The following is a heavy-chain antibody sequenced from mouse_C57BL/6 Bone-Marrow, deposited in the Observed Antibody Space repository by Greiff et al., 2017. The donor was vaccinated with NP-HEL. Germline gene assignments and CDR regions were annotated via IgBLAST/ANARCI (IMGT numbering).Heavy chain of an antibody. D-gene: IGHD2-3*01. CDR2: IYPRSGNT. V-gene: IGHV1-81*01. J-gene: IGHJ3*01. CDR3: ASLNDGYYGLPFAY. CDR1: GYTFTSYG. Sequence: VKLQQSGAELARPGASVKLSCKASGYTFTSYGISWVKQRTGQGLEWIGEIYPRSGNTYYNEKFKGKATLTADKSSSTAYMELRSLTSEDSAVYFCASLNDGYYGLPFAYWGQGTLVTVSA.